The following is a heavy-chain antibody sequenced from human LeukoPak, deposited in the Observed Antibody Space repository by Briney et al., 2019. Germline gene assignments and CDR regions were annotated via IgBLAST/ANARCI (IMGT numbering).Heavy chain of an antibody. CDR3: ARHPYGDYRLD. J-gene: IGHJ4*02. V-gene: IGHV4-34*01. Sequence: SETLSLTCAVYGGSFSGYYWSWIRQPPGKGLEWIGEINHSGSTNYNPSLKGRVTISVDTSKNQFSLKLSSVTAADTAVYYCARHPYGDYRLDWGQGTLVTVSS. CDR2: INHSGST. D-gene: IGHD4-17*01. CDR1: GGSFSGYY.